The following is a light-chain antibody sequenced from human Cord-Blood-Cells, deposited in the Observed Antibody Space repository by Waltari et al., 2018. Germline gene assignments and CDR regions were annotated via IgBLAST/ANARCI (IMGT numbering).Light chain of an antibody. CDR1: QSVLYSSNNKNY. Sequence: DIVMTQSPDSLAVFLGERATINCKSSQSVLYSSNNKNYLAWYQQKPGQPTKLLIYWASTRESGVPDRFSGSGSGTDFTLTISSLQAEDVAVYYCQQYYSTPPTFGPGTKVDIK. CDR3: QQYYSTPPT. CDR2: WAS. V-gene: IGKV4-1*01. J-gene: IGKJ3*01.